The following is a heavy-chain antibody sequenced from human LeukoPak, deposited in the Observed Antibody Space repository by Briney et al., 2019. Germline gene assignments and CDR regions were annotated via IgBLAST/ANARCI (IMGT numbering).Heavy chain of an antibody. V-gene: IGHV1-2*06. Sequence: ASVKVSCKASGYTFTGYYMHWVRQAPGQGLEWMGRINPNSGGTNYAQKFQGRVTMTRDTSISTAYMELSRLRSDDTAVYYCARDSSDWYAWVDYWGQGTLVTVSS. CDR3: ARDSSDWYAWVDY. D-gene: IGHD6-19*01. CDR2: INPNSGGT. J-gene: IGHJ4*02. CDR1: GYTFTGYY.